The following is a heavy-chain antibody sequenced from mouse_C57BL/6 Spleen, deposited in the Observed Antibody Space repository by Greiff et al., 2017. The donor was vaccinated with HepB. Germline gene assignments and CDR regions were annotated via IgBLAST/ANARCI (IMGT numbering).Heavy chain of an antibody. Sequence: QVQLQQPGAELVKPGASVKLSCKASGYTFTSYWMHWVKQRPGQGLEWIGMIHPNSGSTNYNEKFKSKATLTVDKSSSTAYMQLSSLTSEDSAVYYCAGASAFMVNCCWGKGTTLTVSS. CDR1: GYTFTSYW. V-gene: IGHV1-64*01. D-gene: IGHD2-2*01. CDR2: IHPNSGST. CDR3: AGASAFMVNCC. J-gene: IGHJ2*01.